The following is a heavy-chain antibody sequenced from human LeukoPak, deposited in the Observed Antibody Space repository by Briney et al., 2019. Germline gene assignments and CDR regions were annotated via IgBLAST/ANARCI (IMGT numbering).Heavy chain of an antibody. CDR1: GFTFRSFA. Sequence: PGGSLRLSCAASGFTFRSFAMHWVRQAPGKGLDWVAVISYDGSKKYYADSVKGRFTISRDKSKNTLYLQMNSLRDEDTAVYYCARDSDYYDRSGYKYWGQGTLVTVSS. D-gene: IGHD3-22*01. J-gene: IGHJ4*02. CDR3: ARDSDYYDRSGYKY. CDR2: ISYDGSKK. V-gene: IGHV3-30*01.